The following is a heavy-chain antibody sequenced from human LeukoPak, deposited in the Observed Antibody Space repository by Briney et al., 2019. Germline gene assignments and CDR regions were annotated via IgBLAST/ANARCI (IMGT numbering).Heavy chain of an antibody. J-gene: IGHJ6*03. CDR2: IIPIFGTA. V-gene: IGHV1-69*05. CDR3: ARAILLPQNDFLSYYMDV. D-gene: IGHD3-3*01. Sequence: GASVKVSCKASGGTFSSYAISWVRQAPGQGLEWMGRIIPIFGTANYAQKFQGRVTITTDESTSTAYMELSSLRSEDTAVYYCARAILLPQNDFLSYYMDVWRKGTTVTVSS. CDR1: GGTFSSYA.